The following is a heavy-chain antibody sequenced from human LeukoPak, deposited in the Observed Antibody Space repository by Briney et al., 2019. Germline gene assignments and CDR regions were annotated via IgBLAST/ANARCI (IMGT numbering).Heavy chain of an antibody. J-gene: IGHJ4*02. CDR1: GGSISSYY. Sequence: PSETLSLTCTVSGGSISSYYWSWIRQPPGKGLEWIGYIYYSGSTNYNPSLKSRVTISVDTSKNQFSLKLSSVTAADTAVYYCARHIGHLPAAFDYWGQGTLVTVSS. D-gene: IGHD2-2*01. CDR3: ARHIGHLPAAFDY. V-gene: IGHV4-59*08. CDR2: IYYSGST.